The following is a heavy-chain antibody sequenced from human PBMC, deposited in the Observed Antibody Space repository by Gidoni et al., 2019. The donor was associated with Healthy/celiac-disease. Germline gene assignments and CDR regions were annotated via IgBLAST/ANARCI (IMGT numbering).Heavy chain of an antibody. V-gene: IGHV4-39*01. Sequence: VSGGSISSSSYYWGWIRQPPGKGLEWIGSIYYSGSTYYNPSLKSRVTISVDTSKNQFSLKLSSVTAADTAVYYCARLPTRYCSGGSCYTDAFDIWGQGTMVTVSS. J-gene: IGHJ3*02. CDR3: ARLPTRYCSGGSCYTDAFDI. D-gene: IGHD2-15*01. CDR2: IYYSGST. CDR1: GGSISSSSYY.